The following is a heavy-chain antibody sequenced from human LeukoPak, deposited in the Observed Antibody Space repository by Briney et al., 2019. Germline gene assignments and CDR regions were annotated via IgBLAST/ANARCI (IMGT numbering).Heavy chain of an antibody. CDR1: GFTFSNYA. D-gene: IGHD1-26*01. V-gene: IGHV3-23*01. Sequence: GGSLRLSCAASGFTFSNYAMSWVRQAPGKGLEWVSAISGSGGSTYYGDSVKGRFTISRDNSKNTLYLQMNSLRAEDTAVYYCAKDRRVGATKGLGAFDKWGQGTMVIVSS. CDR3: AKDRRVGATKGLGAFDK. CDR2: ISGSGGST. J-gene: IGHJ3*02.